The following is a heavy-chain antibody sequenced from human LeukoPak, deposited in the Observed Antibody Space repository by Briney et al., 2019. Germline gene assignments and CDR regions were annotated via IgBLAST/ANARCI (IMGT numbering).Heavy chain of an antibody. CDR3: ATCGITVVTQDAFDI. V-gene: IGHV4-38-2*02. CDR2: IYTSGSTGST. CDR1: GYSISSGYY. Sequence: SETLSLTCTVSGYSISSGYYWGWIRQPPGKGLEWIGRIYTSGSTGSTNYNPSLKSRVTISVDTSKNQFSLKLSSVTAADTAVYYCATCGITVVTQDAFDIWGQGTMVTVSS. J-gene: IGHJ3*02. D-gene: IGHD4-23*01.